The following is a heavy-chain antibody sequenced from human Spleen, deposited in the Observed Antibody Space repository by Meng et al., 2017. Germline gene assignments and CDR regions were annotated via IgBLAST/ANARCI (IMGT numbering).Heavy chain of an antibody. J-gene: IGHJ4*02. D-gene: IGHD4-11*01. Sequence: QVRLQQWGAVLLKRSVTLSLACVVAGGSFSDYYWSWIRQPPGKGLGWIGEINHSGSTNYNPSLERRATISVDTSQNNLSLKLSSVTAADSAVYYCARGPTTMAHDFDYWGQGTLVTVSS. CDR3: ARGPTTMAHDFDY. CDR1: GGSFSDYY. CDR2: INHSGST. V-gene: IGHV4-34*01.